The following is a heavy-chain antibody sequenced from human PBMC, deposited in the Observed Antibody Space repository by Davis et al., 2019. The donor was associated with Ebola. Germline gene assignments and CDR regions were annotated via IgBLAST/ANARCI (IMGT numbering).Heavy chain of an antibody. V-gene: IGHV5-51*01. D-gene: IGHD5-12*01. J-gene: IGHJ4*02. CDR3: ARGGDIVATHFDY. CDR1: GYSFTTYW. CDR2: IYPGDLDI. Sequence: GESLKISCKGSGYSFTTYWIAWVRQVPGKGLEWMGIIYPGDLDIRYSPSFQGQVTISADKSISTAYLQWSSLKASDTAMYYCARGGDIVATHFDYWGQGTLVTVSS.